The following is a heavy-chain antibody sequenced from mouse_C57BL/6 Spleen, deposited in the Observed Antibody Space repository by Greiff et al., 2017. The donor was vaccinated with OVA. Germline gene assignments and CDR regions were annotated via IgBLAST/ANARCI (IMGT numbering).Heavy chain of an antibody. Sequence: VQLVESGAELARPGASVKLSCKASGYTFTSYGISWVKQRTGQGLEWIGEIYPRSGNTYYNEKFKGKATLTADKSSSTAYMELRSLTSEDSAVYFCARYGIKDDPYAMDYWGQGTSVTVSS. CDR3: ARYGIKDDPYAMDY. J-gene: IGHJ4*01. V-gene: IGHV1-81*01. CDR2: IYPRSGNT. CDR1: GYTFTSYG. D-gene: IGHD1-2*01.